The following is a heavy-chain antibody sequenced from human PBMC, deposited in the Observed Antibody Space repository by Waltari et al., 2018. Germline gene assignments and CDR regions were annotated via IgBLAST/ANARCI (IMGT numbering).Heavy chain of an antibody. D-gene: IGHD3-22*01. CDR1: GGTFSSYA. J-gene: IGHJ4*02. CDR2: IIPIFGTA. Sequence: QVQLVQSGAEVKKPGSSVKVSCKASGGTFSSYAISWVRPAPAHGLEWMGGIIPIFGTANYAQKFQGRVTITADESTSTAYMELSSLRSEDTAVYYCARDGDPYYYDSSGYLVDYWGQGTLVTVSS. CDR3: ARDGDPYYYDSSGYLVDY. V-gene: IGHV1-69*01.